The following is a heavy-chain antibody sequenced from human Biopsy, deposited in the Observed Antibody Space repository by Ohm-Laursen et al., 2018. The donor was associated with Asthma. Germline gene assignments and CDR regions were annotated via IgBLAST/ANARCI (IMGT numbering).Heavy chain of an antibody. D-gene: IGHD2-15*01. CDR2: IHYSGST. CDR3: AGFCSGGNCPDH. CDR1: GVSIRSYY. Sequence: SDTLSLTCTVSGVSIRSYYWTWIRPPPGKGLEWIGNIHYSGSTYSSPSLKSRVTISVDTSKKQISLRLSSVIAADTAVYYCAGFCSGGNCPDHWGQGTLVTVSS. V-gene: IGHV4-59*07. J-gene: IGHJ4*02.